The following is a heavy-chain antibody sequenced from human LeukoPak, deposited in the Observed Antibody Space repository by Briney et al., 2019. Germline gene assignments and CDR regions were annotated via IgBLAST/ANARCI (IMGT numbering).Heavy chain of an antibody. J-gene: IGHJ5*02. Sequence: GGSLRLSCATSGFTFSNYGMHWVRQAPGKGLEWVAVISSDETNIRYGDSVKGRFTVSRDSAKNTLYLQMNSLRAEDTAVYYCAKDPYRVVFATGNYLDPWGQGTLVTVSS. CDR3: AKDPYRVVFATGNYLDP. D-gene: IGHD2-15*01. CDR2: ISSDETNI. CDR1: GFTFSNYG. V-gene: IGHV3-30*18.